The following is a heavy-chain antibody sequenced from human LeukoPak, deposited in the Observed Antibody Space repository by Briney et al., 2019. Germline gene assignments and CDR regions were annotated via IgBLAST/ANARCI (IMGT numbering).Heavy chain of an antibody. Sequence: SETQSLTCTVSGGSISSYYWSWIRQPAGKGLEWIGRIYTSGSTNYNPSLKSRVTISVDTSKNLFSLKVRFVTAADTAVYYCARSVGATTAPLDYWGQGTLVTVSS. CDR2: IYTSGST. CDR3: ARSVGATTAPLDY. V-gene: IGHV4-4*07. D-gene: IGHD1-26*01. J-gene: IGHJ4*02. CDR1: GGSISSYY.